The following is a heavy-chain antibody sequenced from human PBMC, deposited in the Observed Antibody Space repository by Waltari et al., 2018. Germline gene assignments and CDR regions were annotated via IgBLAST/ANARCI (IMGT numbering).Heavy chain of an antibody. CDR2: IYYSGRT. D-gene: IGHD2-2*01. CDR1: GGSISSSSYY. Sequence: QLQLQESGPGLVKPSETLSLTCTVSGGSISSSSYYWGWIRQPPGKGLEWIGSIYYSGRTYYNPSLKSRVTISVDTSKNQFSLKLSSVTAADTAVYYCARAGPYCSSTSCYGYYYYYMDVWGKGTTVTISS. V-gene: IGHV4-39*07. J-gene: IGHJ6*03. CDR3: ARAGPYCSSTSCYGYYYYYMDV.